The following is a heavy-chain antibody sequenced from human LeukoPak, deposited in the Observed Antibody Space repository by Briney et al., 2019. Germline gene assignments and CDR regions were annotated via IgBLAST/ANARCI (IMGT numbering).Heavy chain of an antibody. CDR2: ISAYNGNT. D-gene: IGHD1-26*01. J-gene: IGHJ4*02. CDR3: ARAGWRGIVGSPGQFYFDY. CDR1: GYTFTSYG. Sequence: GASVKVSCKASGYTFTSYGISWVRQAPGQGLEWMGWISAYNGNTNYAQKVQGRVTMTTDTSTSTAYMELRSLRSDDTAVYYCARAGWRGIVGSPGQFYFDYWGQGTLVTVSS. V-gene: IGHV1-18*01.